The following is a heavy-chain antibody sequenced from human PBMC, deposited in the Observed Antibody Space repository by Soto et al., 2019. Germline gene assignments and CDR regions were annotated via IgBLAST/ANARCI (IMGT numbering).Heavy chain of an antibody. CDR2: IIPIFGTA. Sequence: SVKVSCKASGGTFSSYAISWVRQAPGQGLEWMGGIIPIFGTANYAQKFQGRVTITADESTSTAYMELSSRRSEDTAVYYCASGLVPAAIGCYFDYWGRGTLVTVSS. CDR1: GGTFSSYA. J-gene: IGHJ4*02. D-gene: IGHD2-2*01. V-gene: IGHV1-69*13. CDR3: ASGLVPAAIGCYFDY.